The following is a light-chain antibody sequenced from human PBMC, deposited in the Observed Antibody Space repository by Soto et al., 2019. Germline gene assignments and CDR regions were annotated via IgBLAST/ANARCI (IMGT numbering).Light chain of an antibody. J-gene: IGKJ1*01. V-gene: IGKV1-5*01. Sequence: DIQMTQSPSSLSASVVDRGTITCRASQSISSWLAWYQQKPGKAPKLLIYDASTLQSGVATRFSGSGSGTEFTLIISGLQPEDSATYYCQQYTNANNPWMFGQGTKVDI. CDR2: DAS. CDR3: QQYTNANNPWM. CDR1: QSISSW.